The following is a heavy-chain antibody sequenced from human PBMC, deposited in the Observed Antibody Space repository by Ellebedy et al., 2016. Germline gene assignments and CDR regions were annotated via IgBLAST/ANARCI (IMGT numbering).Heavy chain of an antibody. Sequence: SETLSLTXTASGVPISSYYWSWIRQPAGKGLECIGCIHTSGNTNYNPSLKSRVTISADTSRDQFSLKVTTVTAADTAVYFCARQSPDGPYTRIHYYYLDVWGKGTTVTVSS. J-gene: IGHJ6*03. CDR1: GVPISSYY. CDR3: ARQSPDGPYTRIHYYYLDV. D-gene: IGHD3-16*01. V-gene: IGHV4-4*08. CDR2: IHTSGNT.